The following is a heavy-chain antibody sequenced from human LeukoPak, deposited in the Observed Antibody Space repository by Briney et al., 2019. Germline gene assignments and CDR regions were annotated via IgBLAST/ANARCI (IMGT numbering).Heavy chain of an antibody. CDR3: AKGTWELLDY. J-gene: IGHJ4*02. CDR1: GFTFSSYG. Sequence: GGSLRLSCAASGFTFSSYGMHWVRQAPGKGLGWVAFIRYDGSNKYYADSVKGRFTISRDNSKNTLYLQMNSLRAEDTAVYYCAKGTWELLDYWGQGTLVTVSS. D-gene: IGHD1-26*01. V-gene: IGHV3-30*02. CDR2: IRYDGSNK.